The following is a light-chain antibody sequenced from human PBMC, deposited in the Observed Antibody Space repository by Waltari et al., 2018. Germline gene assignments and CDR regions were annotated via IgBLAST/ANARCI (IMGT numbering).Light chain of an antibody. J-gene: IGKJ1*01. Sequence: SCRARQSGGRYLCWDQQKHGQAPRLLIYDASTRATGTPDRFSGGGSGTDFSLTISRLEPEDFAVYYCQMYVRLPVTFGQGTKVEI. CDR2: DAS. CDR3: QMYVRLPVT. V-gene: IGKV3-20*01. CDR1: QSGGRY.